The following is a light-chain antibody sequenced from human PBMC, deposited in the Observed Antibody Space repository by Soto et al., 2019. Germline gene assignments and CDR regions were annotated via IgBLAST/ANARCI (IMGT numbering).Light chain of an antibody. Sequence: DIQMTQSPSSLSASVGDRVTITCRASQSISSYLNWYQQKPGKAPKLLIYAASSLQSGAPARFSGSGSGTDFTLTISILQPEDFATYYCQQSYSTAWTFGQGTNVEFK. V-gene: IGKV1-39*01. CDR3: QQSYSTAWT. CDR2: AAS. CDR1: QSISSY. J-gene: IGKJ1*01.